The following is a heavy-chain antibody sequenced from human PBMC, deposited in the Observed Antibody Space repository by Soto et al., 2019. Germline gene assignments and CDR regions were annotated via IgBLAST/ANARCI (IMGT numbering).Heavy chain of an antibody. CDR3: ASDRDDYGSGNYYNRIDF. V-gene: IGHV1-69*01. D-gene: IGHD3-10*01. J-gene: IGHJ4*02. Sequence: QVQLVQSGAEVKKPGSSVKVSCKASGGIFSTYAISWLRQAPGQGLEWMGGIIPIFGTPNYAQRFQGRVTITADESTSTAYMELSILRSEDTAVYYCASDRDDYGSGNYYNRIDFWGQGTLVTVSS. CDR2: IIPIFGTP. CDR1: GGIFSTYA.